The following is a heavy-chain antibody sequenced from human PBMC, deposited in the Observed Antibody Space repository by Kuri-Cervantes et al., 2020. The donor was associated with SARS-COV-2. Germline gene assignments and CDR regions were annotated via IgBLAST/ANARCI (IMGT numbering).Heavy chain of an antibody. CDR3: ARATPGRVVVPAAIPN. J-gene: IGHJ4*02. V-gene: IGHV3-30-3*01. CDR1: RFSFSSYT. Sequence: GESLKISCAASRFSFSSYTLHWVRQAPGKGLECVAVISYDGSNKYYADSVKGRFTISRDNSKNTLYLQMNSLRAEDTAVYYCARATPGRVVVPAAIPNWGQGTLVTVSS. CDR2: ISYDGSNK. D-gene: IGHD2-2*01.